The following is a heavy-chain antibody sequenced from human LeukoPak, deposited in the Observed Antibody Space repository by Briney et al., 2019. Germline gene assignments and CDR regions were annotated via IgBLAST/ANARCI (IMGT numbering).Heavy chain of an antibody. D-gene: IGHD3-10*01. Sequence: PGGSLRLSCAASGFTFSSYGMHWVRQAPGKGLEWVAVISYDGSNKYYADSVKGRFTISRDNSKNTLYLQMNSLRAEDTAVYYCAKDYPPYVYVVRGVWGTAGYWGQGTLVTVSS. V-gene: IGHV3-30*18. J-gene: IGHJ4*02. CDR2: ISYDGSNK. CDR1: GFTFSSYG. CDR3: AKDYPPYVYVVRGVWGTAGY.